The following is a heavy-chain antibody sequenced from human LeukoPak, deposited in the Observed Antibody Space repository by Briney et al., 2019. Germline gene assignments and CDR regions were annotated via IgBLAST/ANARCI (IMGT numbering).Heavy chain of an antibody. D-gene: IGHD6-6*01. J-gene: IGHJ4*02. CDR3: ARVGVAARPYIFDY. CDR1: GYTFTGCY. V-gene: IGHV1-2*02. CDR2: INPNSGGT. Sequence: APLRVCSKASGYTFTGCYMPWVRQATGQGLEWMGWINPNSGGTNYAQKFQARVTMTRDTSISTTYMELSRLRSDDTAVYYCARVGVAARPYIFDYWGQGSLVTASS.